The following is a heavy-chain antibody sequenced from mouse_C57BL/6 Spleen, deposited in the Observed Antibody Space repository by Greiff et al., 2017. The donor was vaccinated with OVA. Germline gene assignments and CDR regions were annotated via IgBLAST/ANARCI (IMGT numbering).Heavy chain of an antibody. V-gene: IGHV1-80*01. CDR3: ALFYYGNYPLTD. CDR2: IYPGDGGT. D-gene: IGHD2-1*01. CDR1: GYAFSSYW. Sequence: VQLMESGAELVKPGASVKISCKASGYAFSSYWMNWVKQRPGKGLEWIGQIYPGDGGTTYNGKFKGKATLTVDKSSSTAYMQLSSLTSEDSAGYFWALFYYGNYPLTDWGQGTLCTVSP. J-gene: IGHJ3*01.